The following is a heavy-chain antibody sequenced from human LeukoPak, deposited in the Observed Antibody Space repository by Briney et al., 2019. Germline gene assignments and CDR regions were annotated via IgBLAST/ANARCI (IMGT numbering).Heavy chain of an antibody. Sequence: PGGSLRLSCAASGFTFSSYWMHWVRQAPGKGLVWVSRINSDGRSTSYADFVKGRFTISRDNDKNTVFLQLNSLRAEDTAVYYCVRDQYYGSGSYEYWGQGTLVTVSS. CDR2: INSDGRST. D-gene: IGHD3-10*01. V-gene: IGHV3-74*01. CDR1: GFTFSSYW. J-gene: IGHJ4*02. CDR3: VRDQYYGSGSYEY.